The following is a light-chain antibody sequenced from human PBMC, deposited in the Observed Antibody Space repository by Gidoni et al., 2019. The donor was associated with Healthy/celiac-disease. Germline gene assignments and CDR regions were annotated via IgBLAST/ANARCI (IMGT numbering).Light chain of an antibody. CDR3: QQRSNLLT. CDR2: DAS. Sequence: EIVLTQSPATLSLSPGERATLSCRASQSVSSYLAWYQQTPGQAPRLLIYDASNRANGIPARFSGSGSGTDFTLTISSLEPEDFAVYYCQQRSNLLTFGGGTKVEIK. J-gene: IGKJ4*01. V-gene: IGKV3-11*01. CDR1: QSVSSY.